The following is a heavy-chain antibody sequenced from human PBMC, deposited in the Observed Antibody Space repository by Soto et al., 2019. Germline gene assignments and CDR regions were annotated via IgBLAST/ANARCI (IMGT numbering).Heavy chain of an antibody. CDR3: AREINDYYDSSGPNWFDP. J-gene: IGHJ5*02. CDR2: IYTSGST. D-gene: IGHD3-22*01. Sequence: SETLSLTCTVSGGSISSYYWSWIRQPAGKGLEWIGRIYTSGSTNYNPSLKSRVTMSVDASKNQFSLELSSVTAADTAVYYCAREINDYYDSSGPNWFDPWGQGTVVT. CDR1: GGSISSYY. V-gene: IGHV4-4*07.